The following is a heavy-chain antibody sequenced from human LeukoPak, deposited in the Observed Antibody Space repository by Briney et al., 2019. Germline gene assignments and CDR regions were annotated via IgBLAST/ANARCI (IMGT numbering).Heavy chain of an antibody. V-gene: IGHV3-23*01. D-gene: IGHD3-10*01. CDR3: TKDGYGSGIYFPYALDI. CDR2: ITGSGDST. J-gene: IGHJ3*02. CDR1: GFTFSSYS. Sequence: PGGSLRLSCAASGFTFSSYSMNWVRQAPGKGLEWVSAITGSGDSTYYADSVKGRFTISRDNSKNTLYLQMNSLRAEDTAVYYCTKDGYGSGIYFPYALDIWGQGTLVTVSS.